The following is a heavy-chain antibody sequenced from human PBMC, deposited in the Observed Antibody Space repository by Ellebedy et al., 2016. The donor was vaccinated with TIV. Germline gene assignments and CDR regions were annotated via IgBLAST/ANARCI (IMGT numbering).Heavy chain of an antibody. CDR3: AKHRRPNYFDT. J-gene: IGHJ5*02. CDR1: GFTFSGYG. Sequence: PGGSLRLSCAASGFTFSGYGMHWVRQAPGKGLEWVAFIENDGSDKYYADSVKGRFTISRDNSKNTLYLQVDRLRVEDTAVYYCAKHRRPNYFDTWGQGTLVTVS. V-gene: IGHV3-30*02. CDR2: IENDGSDK.